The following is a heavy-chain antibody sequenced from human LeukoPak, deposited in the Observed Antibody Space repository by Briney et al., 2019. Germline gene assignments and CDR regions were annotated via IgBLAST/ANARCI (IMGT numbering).Heavy chain of an antibody. D-gene: IGHD1-26*01. Sequence: GGSLRLSCAASGFTFSSHAMSWVRQAPGRGLEWVSGISGGGDNTYYADSVKGRFTISRDNAKNSLYLQMNSLRAEDTAVYYCAREWELRDAFDIWGQGTMVTVSS. CDR3: AREWELRDAFDI. J-gene: IGHJ3*02. CDR2: ISGGGDNT. V-gene: IGHV3-23*01. CDR1: GFTFSSHA.